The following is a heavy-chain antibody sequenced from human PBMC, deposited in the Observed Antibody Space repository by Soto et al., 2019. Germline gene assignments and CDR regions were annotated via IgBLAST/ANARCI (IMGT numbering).Heavy chain of an antibody. CDR2: ISHDGRES. CDR1: GFDFNKYW. J-gene: IGHJ4*02. CDR3: ASVGGPLSRLSWGVFAY. D-gene: IGHD1-26*01. Sequence: EVQLTESGGGLVQPEESLRLSCAASGFDFNKYWMTWVRQGPGKGLERVGSISHDGRESYYMDSVKGRFTISRDNANNLLSLQMSSLRAVDTAVYFCASVGGPLSRLSWGVFAYWGQGTLVTVSS. V-gene: IGHV3-7*05.